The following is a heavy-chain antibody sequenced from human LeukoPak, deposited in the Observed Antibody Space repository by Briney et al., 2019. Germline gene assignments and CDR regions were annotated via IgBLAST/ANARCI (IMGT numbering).Heavy chain of an antibody. CDR2: IRFDGTSK. CDR1: GFTFSNYG. V-gene: IGHV3-30*02. J-gene: IGHJ4*02. Sequence: GGSLRLSCAASGFTFSNYGMHWVRQAPGKGLEWVAFIRFDGTSKYYADSVKGRFTISRDNSKNTLYLQMNSLRAEDTAVYYCARDHIVVVTANIDYWGQGTLVTVSS. D-gene: IGHD2-21*02. CDR3: ARDHIVVVTANIDY.